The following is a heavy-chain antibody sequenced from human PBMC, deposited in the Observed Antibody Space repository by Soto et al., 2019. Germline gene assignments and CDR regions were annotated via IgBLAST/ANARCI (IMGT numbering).Heavy chain of an antibody. Sequence: SCAASGFTFSSYGMHWVRQAPGKGLEWVAVIWYDGSNKYYADSVKGRFTISRDNSKNTLYLQMNSLRAEDTAVYYCARDTVQLSHFDYWGQGTLVTVSS. J-gene: IGHJ4*02. CDR1: GFTFSSYG. V-gene: IGHV3-33*01. CDR2: IWYDGSNK. D-gene: IGHD2-2*01. CDR3: ARDTVQLSHFDY.